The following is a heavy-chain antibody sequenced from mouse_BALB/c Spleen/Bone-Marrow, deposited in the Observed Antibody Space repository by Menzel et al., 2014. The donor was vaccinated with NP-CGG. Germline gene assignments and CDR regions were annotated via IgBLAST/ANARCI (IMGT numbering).Heavy chain of an antibody. Sequence: VKLVESGPELVRPGVSVKISCKGSGYTFTDYAMHWVKQSHAKSLEWIGVISTYNGNTNYNQKFKGKATMTVDKSSSTAYMELARLTSEDSAIYYCAREVRAPWYAMDYWSQGTSVTVSS. CDR1: GYTFTDYA. CDR3: AREVRAPWYAMDY. CDR2: ISTYNGNT. V-gene: IGHV1-67*01. J-gene: IGHJ4*01. D-gene: IGHD2-14*01.